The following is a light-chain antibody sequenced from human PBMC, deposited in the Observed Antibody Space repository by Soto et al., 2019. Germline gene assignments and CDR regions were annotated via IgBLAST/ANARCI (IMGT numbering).Light chain of an antibody. CDR1: QTVTSSY. V-gene: IGKV3-20*01. CDR2: GAS. Sequence: EIVLTQSPGTLSLSPGERATLSCRASQTVTSSYLAWYQQKPGQAPRLLIYGASSRATGIPDRFSGSGSGTDFTLNISRLEPVDFSVYYCQHYGISPFTFCPGTKAEFK. J-gene: IGKJ3*01. CDR3: QHYGISPFT.